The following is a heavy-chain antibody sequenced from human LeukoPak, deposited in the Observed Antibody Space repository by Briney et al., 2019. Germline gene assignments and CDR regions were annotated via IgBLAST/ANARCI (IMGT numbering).Heavy chain of an antibody. J-gene: IGHJ3*02. CDR3: ARFRTGDAFDI. V-gene: IGHV4-59*08. D-gene: IGHD7-27*01. Sequence: SETLSLTCTVSGGSISSYYWSWIRQPPGKGLECIGYIYYTGSTNYNPSLKSRVTISVDTSKNQFSLKLSSVTAADTAVYYCARFRTGDAFDIWGQGTTVSSSS. CDR1: GGSISSYY. CDR2: IYYTGST.